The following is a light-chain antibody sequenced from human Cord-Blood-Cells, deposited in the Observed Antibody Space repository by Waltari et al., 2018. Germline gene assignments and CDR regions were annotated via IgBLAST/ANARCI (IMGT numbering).Light chain of an antibody. V-gene: IGLV2-11*01. CDR3: CSYAGSYNVV. J-gene: IGLJ2*01. CDR1: SSDVGGYNY. CDR2: DVS. Sequence: QSALTQPRSVSGSPGQSVTISCTGTSSDVGGYNYVSWYQQHPGNAPKLMIYDVSKRPSGVPDRFSGSKSGNPASLTISGLQAEDEADYYCCSYAGSYNVVFGGGTKLTVL.